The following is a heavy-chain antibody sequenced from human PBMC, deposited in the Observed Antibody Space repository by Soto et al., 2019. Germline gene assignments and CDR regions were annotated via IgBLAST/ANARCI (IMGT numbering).Heavy chain of an antibody. CDR1: GFTFSSYA. V-gene: IGHV3-30-3*01. CDR2: ISYDGSNK. J-gene: IGHJ4*02. CDR3: ERDYYYDSSDDY. Sequence: PGGSLRLSCAASGFTFSSYAMHWVRQAPGKGLEWVAVISYDGSNKYYADSVKGRFTISRDNSKNTLYLQMKSLRAEDTAVYYCERDYYYDSSDDYWGQGHLVTVSS. D-gene: IGHD3-22*01.